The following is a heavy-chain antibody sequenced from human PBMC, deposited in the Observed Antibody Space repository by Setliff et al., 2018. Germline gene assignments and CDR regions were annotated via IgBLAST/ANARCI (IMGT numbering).Heavy chain of an antibody. CDR2: INHNGST. V-gene: IGHV4-34*01. CDR3: ARALRSTSWALYYYYMDV. D-gene: IGHD2-2*01. J-gene: IGHJ6*03. CDR1: GGSFSAYY. Sequence: SETLSLTCAVYGGSFSAYYWSWIRQPPGKGLEWIGEINHNGSTNYNPSLKIRVTISVATSKNQFSLKLSSVTAADTAVYYCARALRSTSWALYYYYMDVWGKGTTVTVSS.